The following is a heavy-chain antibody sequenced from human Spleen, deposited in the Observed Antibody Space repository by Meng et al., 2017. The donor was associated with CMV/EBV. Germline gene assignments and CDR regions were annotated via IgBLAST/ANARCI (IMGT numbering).Heavy chain of an antibody. Sequence: YYWSWIRQHPGKGLEWIGYIYYSGSTYYNPSLKSRVTISVDTSKNQFSLKLSSVTAADTAVYYCARDQKQYYYGSGSYYNWVSIDPWGQGTLVTVSS. J-gene: IGHJ5*02. V-gene: IGHV4-30-4*06. CDR2: IYYSGST. D-gene: IGHD3-10*01. CDR1: YY. CDR3: ARDQKQYYYGSGSYYNWVSIDP.